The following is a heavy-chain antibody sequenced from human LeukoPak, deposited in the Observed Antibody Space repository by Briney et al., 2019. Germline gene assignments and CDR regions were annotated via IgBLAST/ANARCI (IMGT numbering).Heavy chain of an antibody. CDR1: GFTFSTYW. CDR3: AKDRGGAYYESSVDI. Sequence: GGSLRLSCAASGFTFSTYWMSWVRQAPGKGLEWVAHIKQDGSETYYVDSVKGRFTISRDNSKNTLYLQMNSLRAEDTAVYYCAKDRGGAYYESSVDIWGQGTMVTVSS. CDR2: IKQDGSET. J-gene: IGHJ3*02. D-gene: IGHD3-22*01. V-gene: IGHV3-7*01.